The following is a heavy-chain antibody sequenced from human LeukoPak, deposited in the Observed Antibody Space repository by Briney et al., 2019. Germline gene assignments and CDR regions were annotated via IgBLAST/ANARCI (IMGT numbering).Heavy chain of an antibody. V-gene: IGHV3-23*01. CDR1: GFTFSSYA. D-gene: IGHD4-17*01. Sequence: PGGSLRLSCAASGFTFSSYAMSWVRQAPGKGLEWVSAISGSGGSTYYADSVKGRFPISRDNAKNTLYLQMNSLRVEDTAVYYCARADYGDYVAAVDIWGQGTMVTVFS. CDR2: ISGSGGST. J-gene: IGHJ3*02. CDR3: ARADYGDYVAAVDI.